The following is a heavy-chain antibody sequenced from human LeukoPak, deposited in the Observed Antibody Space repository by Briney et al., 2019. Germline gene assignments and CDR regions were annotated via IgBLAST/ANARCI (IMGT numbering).Heavy chain of an antibody. CDR3: ARGRITIFGVITPHFDN. V-gene: IGHV4-59*01. D-gene: IGHD3-3*01. Sequence: SETLSLTCTVSGGSISSYYRSWIRQPPGKGLEWIGYIQNSGNSNFNPSLKSRVTISLDTSKNQFSLDLNSVTAADPAMYYCARGRITIFGVITPHFDNWGQGTLVTVSS. CDR1: GGSISSYY. CDR2: IQNSGNS. J-gene: IGHJ4*02.